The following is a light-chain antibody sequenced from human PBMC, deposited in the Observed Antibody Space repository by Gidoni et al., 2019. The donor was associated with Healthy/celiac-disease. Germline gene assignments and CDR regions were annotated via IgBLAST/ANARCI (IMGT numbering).Light chain of an antibody. J-gene: IGKJ4*02. Sequence: EIVLTQSPATLSLSPGERATLSCRASQSVSSYLAWYQQKPGQAPRLLNYDASNRATGIPARFSGSGSGTDFTLTISSREPEDFAVYYCQQRSNWPPLTFGGGTKVEIK. CDR3: QQRSNWPPLT. CDR1: QSVSSY. CDR2: DAS. V-gene: IGKV3-11*01.